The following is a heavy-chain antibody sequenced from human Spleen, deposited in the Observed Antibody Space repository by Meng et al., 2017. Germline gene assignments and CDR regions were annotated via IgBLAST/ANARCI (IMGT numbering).Heavy chain of an antibody. J-gene: IGHJ4*02. D-gene: IGHD1-26*01. CDR1: GYTFTSYA. CDR3: ARPSIVGATFDY. Sequence: QFQPVQSGAEVKKPGASVKVSCKGSGYTFTSYAMHWVRQAPGQRLEWMGWINAGNGNTKYSQKFQGRVTITRDTSASTAYMELSSLRSEDTAVYYCARPSIVGATFDYWGQGTLVTVSS. CDR2: INAGNGNT. V-gene: IGHV1-3*01.